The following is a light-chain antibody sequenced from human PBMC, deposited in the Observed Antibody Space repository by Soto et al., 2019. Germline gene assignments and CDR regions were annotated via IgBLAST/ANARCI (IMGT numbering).Light chain of an antibody. CDR3: QQYGSSPRT. V-gene: IGKV3-20*01. CDR1: QTVSSNY. Sequence: EIVLTQSPGTLSLSPGERATLSCRASQTVSSNYLAWYQQRPGQAPRLLIYGASSRATGIPDRFSGSGSGTDFTLTINRLEPEDFAVYYCQQYGSSPRTFGGGTKVRSN. CDR2: GAS. J-gene: IGKJ4*01.